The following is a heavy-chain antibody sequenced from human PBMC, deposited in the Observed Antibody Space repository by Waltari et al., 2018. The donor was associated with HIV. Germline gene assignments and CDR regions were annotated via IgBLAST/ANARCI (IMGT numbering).Heavy chain of an antibody. D-gene: IGHD3-16*01. J-gene: IGHJ4*02. CDR3: VRDSYGFDI. CDR2: TFYRSEWRF. Sequence: QVRLQQSGPGLMKTSQTLSLTCDISRDSLSSNTAAWNWVRRSPSRGFEWLGKTFYRSEWRFDYAWSMKGRLSISVDIAMNQFSLHLTSLIPDDTATYYCVRDSYGFDIWGQGNPV. CDR1: RDSLSSNTAA. V-gene: IGHV6-1*02.